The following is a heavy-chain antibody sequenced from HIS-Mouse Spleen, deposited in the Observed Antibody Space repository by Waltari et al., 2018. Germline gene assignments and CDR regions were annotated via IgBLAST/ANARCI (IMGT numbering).Heavy chain of an antibody. CDR1: GYTFTAYY. J-gene: IGHJ3*02. D-gene: IGHD6-13*01. V-gene: IGHV1-2*02. Sequence: QVQLVQSGAEVKKPGASVKVPCTASGYTFTAYYMPWVRQAPGQGLEWMGWINPNSGGTNYAQKFQGRVTMTRDTSISTAYMELSRLRSDDTAVYYCARYSSSWYADAFDIWGQGTMVTVSS. CDR2: INPNSGGT. CDR3: ARYSSSWYADAFDI.